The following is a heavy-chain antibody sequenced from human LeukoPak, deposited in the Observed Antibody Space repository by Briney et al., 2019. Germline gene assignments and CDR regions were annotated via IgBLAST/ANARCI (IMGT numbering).Heavy chain of an antibody. CDR3: AKAYSNGWYFD. Sequence: QPGGSLRLSCAASGFTFTTYAMSWVRQTPGKGLEWVSAISGSGDSTSYADSVKGRFTISRDNSKNTLYLEMNSLRAGDTAVYYCAKAYSNGWYFDWGQGTLVTVSS. J-gene: IGHJ4*02. CDR1: GFTFTTYA. CDR2: ISGSGDST. D-gene: IGHD6-19*01. V-gene: IGHV3-23*01.